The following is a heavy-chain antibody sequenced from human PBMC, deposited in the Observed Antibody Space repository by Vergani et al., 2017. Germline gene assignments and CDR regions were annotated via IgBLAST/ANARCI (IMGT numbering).Heavy chain of an antibody. CDR3: TKAGQYDSDNFHDS. Sequence: QVQLVESGGGVVQPGGSLRLPCIASGFTFRIYGMHWVRQAPGKGLEWVAFIRYDGTKRFYGDSVKGRFTISRDNSQTTVFLQMNSLRADDSAVYYCTKAGQYDSDNFHDSWGQGALVTVAS. J-gene: IGHJ1*01. V-gene: IGHV3-30*02. CDR1: GFTFRIYG. D-gene: IGHD3-22*01. CDR2: IRYDGTKR.